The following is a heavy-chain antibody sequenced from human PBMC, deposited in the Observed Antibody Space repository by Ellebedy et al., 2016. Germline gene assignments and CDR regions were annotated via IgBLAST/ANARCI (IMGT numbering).Heavy chain of an antibody. CDR2: MSYDGSYK. V-gene: IGHV3-30-3*01. J-gene: IGHJ4*02. Sequence: GGSLRLSCAASGFSFSNSAMHWVRQAPGKGLEWVAVMSYDGSYKLHADSVQGRFTISRDNSKNTLYLQMDSLRAEDSALYYCVKEEGHYVTPFLDYWGQGTLVTVSS. D-gene: IGHD2-21*02. CDR3: VKEEGHYVTPFLDY. CDR1: GFSFSNSA.